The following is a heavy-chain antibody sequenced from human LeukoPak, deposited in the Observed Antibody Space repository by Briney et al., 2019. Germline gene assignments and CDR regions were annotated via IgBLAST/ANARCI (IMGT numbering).Heavy chain of an antibody. J-gene: IGHJ4*02. CDR1: GFTFSSYG. CDR3: AKLLGYFDY. Sequence: GGSLRLSCAASGFTFSSYGMHWVRQAPGKGLEWVAFIRNDGTNKYYADSVKGRFTISRDNSKNTLYLQMNSLRAEDKAVYDCAKLLGYFDYWGQGTLVTVSS. V-gene: IGHV3-30*02. D-gene: IGHD2/OR15-2a*01. CDR2: IRNDGTNK.